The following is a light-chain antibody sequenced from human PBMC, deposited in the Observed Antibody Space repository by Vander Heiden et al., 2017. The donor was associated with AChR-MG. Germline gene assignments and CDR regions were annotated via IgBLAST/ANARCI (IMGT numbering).Light chain of an antibody. V-gene: IGLV2-14*01. J-gene: IGLJ2*01. CDR2: EVS. CDR3: SSYTSSSTL. CDR1: SSDVGGYKY. Sequence: QSALTQPASVSGSPGQSLTISCTGTSSDVGGYKYVSWYQQHPGKAPKLLIYEVSNRPSGVSNRFSGSKSGNTAALTISGLQAEDEADYYCSSYTSSSTLFGGGTKLTVL.